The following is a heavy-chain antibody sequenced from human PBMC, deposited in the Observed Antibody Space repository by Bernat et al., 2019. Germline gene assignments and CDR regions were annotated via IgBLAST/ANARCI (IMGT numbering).Heavy chain of an antibody. CDR3: TTGYGSGWYG. J-gene: IGHJ4*02. CDR1: GFQISDAW. CDR2: IKRKIDGETI. Sequence: QMEESGGGLVKPGGSLRLSCVASGFQISDAWVSWVRQAPGKGLEWIANIKRKIDGETIDYAARMKGRFSISRNDSKNTAFLQMNSLKTEDTAVYFCTTGYGSGWYGWGEGTLVTVSS. D-gene: IGHD6-13*01. V-gene: IGHV3-15*01.